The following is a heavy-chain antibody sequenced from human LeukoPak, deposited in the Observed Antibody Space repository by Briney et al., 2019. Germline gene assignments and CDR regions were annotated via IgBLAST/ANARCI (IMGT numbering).Heavy chain of an antibody. V-gene: IGHV1-18*01. CDR2: TSTYNDKT. CDR3: ARMYCSRGSCYPLFYYYALDV. Sequence: ASVKVSCKASGYTFTMNGISWVRQAPGQGPEWMGWTSTYNDKTNYAQRLQGRVTMTTDTSTSTAYMELRSLRSDDTAVYYCARMYCSRGSCYPLFYYYALDVWGQGTTVTVSS. J-gene: IGHJ6*02. CDR1: GYTFTMNG. D-gene: IGHD2-15*01.